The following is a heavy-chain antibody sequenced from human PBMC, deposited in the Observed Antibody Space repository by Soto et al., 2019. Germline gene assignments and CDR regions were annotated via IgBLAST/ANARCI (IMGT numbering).Heavy chain of an antibody. D-gene: IGHD1-26*01. CDR1: GASFGTYY. J-gene: IGHJ4*02. Sequence: QVQLQESGPGLVKPSETLSLTCAVSGASFGTYYWSWIRQPPGKGLEWLGYIFYSGHLKYNPSLKSRLTISVDPSKNHISLRLASVTAADTAVYYCARGGGGYRFDYWGQGTLVTVSS. CDR3: ARGGGGYRFDY. CDR2: IFYSGHL. V-gene: IGHV4-59*01.